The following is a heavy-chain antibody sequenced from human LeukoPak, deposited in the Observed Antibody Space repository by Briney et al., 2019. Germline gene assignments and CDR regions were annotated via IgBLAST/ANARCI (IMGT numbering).Heavy chain of an antibody. CDR1: GGTFSSYA. J-gene: IGHJ3*02. Sequence: ASVKVSCKASGGTFSSYAISWVRQAPGQGLEWMGGIIPIFGTANYAQKFQGRVTMTRNTSISTAYMELSSLRSEDTAVYYCATWPHRPSHDFWSGPFDIWGQGTMVTVSS. CDR3: ATWPHRPSHDFWSGPFDI. CDR2: IIPIFGTA. D-gene: IGHD3-3*01. V-gene: IGHV1-69*05.